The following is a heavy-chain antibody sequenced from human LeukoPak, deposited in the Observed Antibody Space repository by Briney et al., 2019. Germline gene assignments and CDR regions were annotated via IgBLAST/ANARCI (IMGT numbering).Heavy chain of an antibody. D-gene: IGHD2-15*01. V-gene: IGHV1-46*01. CDR2: INPSGGST. CDR1: GYTFTNYY. J-gene: IGHJ3*01. Sequence: GASVTVSCKASGYTFTNYYMHWVRQAPGQGLEWMGIINPSGGSTNNAQMFQNRVTMTRDTSTSTVYMELSSLRSEDTAVYYCARGGGSDALEFWGQGTMVTVSS. CDR3: ARGGGSDALEF.